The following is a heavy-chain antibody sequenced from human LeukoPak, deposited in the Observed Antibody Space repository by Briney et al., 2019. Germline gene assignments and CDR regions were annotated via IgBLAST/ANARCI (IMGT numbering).Heavy chain of an antibody. D-gene: IGHD4-17*01. J-gene: IGHJ4*02. V-gene: IGHV4-39*07. CDR2: IYYSGST. CDR3: ARVFKDPGYGDYVFDY. CDR1: GGSISSSSYY. Sequence: SETLSLTCTVSGGSISSSSYYWGWIRQPPGKGLEWIGSIYYSGSTYYNPSLKSRVTISVDTSKNQLSLKLSSVTAADTAVYYCARVFKDPGYGDYVFDYWGQGTLVTVSS.